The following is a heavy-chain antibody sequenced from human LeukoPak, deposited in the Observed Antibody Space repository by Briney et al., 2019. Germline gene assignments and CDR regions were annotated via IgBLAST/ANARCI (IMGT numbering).Heavy chain of an antibody. CDR1: GGSISSYY. CDR3: ARAPTSILLWFXELWFDP. V-gene: IGHV4-59*08. CDR2: IYYSGST. J-gene: IGHJ5*02. D-gene: IGHD3-10*01. Sequence: TSETLSLTCTVSGGSISSYYWSWIRQPPGKGLEWIGYIYYSGSTNHNPSLKSRVTISVDTSKNQFSLKLSSVTAADTAVYYCARAPTSILLWFXELWFDPWXXXXXVTXSS.